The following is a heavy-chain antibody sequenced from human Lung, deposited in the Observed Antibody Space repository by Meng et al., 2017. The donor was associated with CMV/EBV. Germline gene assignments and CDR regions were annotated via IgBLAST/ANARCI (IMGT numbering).Heavy chain of an antibody. CDR2: ISYDGSNK. V-gene: IGHV3-30-3*01. D-gene: IGHD2-15*01. J-gene: IGHJ4*02. Sequence: QGKLGEAGGGVVQPGRALVLSCAASGFTFSSYAMHWVRQAPGKGLEWVAVISYDGSNKSYADSVKGRFTISRDNSKNTLYLQMNSLRAEDTAVYYCAHGGGDCWGQGTLVTVSS. CDR3: AHGGGDC. CDR1: GFTFSSYA.